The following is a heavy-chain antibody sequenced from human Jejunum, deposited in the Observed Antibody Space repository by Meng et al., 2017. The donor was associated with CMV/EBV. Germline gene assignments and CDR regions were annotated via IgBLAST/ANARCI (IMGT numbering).Heavy chain of an antibody. J-gene: IGHJ4*02. D-gene: IGHD2-2*01. CDR1: DASISSSY. V-gene: IGHV4-59*01. Sequence: TCTVSDASISSSYWSWIRQTPGKGLEWIGYIYYSGTTNYNPSLKSRVTMSVDTSKSQFSLKLSSVSAADTAVYYCARGRSSNFDFWGQGTLVTVSS. CDR2: IYYSGTT. CDR3: ARGRSSNFDF.